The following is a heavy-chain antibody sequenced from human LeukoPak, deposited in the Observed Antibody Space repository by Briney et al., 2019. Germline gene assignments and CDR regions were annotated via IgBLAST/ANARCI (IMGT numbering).Heavy chain of an antibody. J-gene: IGHJ4*02. CDR1: GFSFSDGW. CDR2: INKDGSEK. CDR3: ARSDHSPEY. V-gene: IGHV3-7*01. D-gene: IGHD1-14*01. Sequence: GGSLRLSCSASGFSFSDGWMNWVRQAPGQGLEWVAIINKDGSEKHYVDSVKGRFTISRDNAKNSLYLQMNSLRAEDSAVYYCARSDHSPEYWGQGTLVTVSS.